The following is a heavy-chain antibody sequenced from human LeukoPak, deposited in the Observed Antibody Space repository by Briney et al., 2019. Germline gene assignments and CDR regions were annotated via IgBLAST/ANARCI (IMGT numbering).Heavy chain of an antibody. V-gene: IGHV3-23*01. CDR2: ISGSGGST. CDR3: AKAGYYDSSGYYTFDY. Sequence: GGSLRLSCAASGFTFSSYGMHWVRQAPGKGLEWVSAISGSGGSTYYADSVKGRFTISRDNSKNTLYLQVNSLRAEDTAVYYCAKAGYYDSSGYYTFDYWGQGTLVTVSS. CDR1: GFTFSSYG. D-gene: IGHD3-22*01. J-gene: IGHJ4*02.